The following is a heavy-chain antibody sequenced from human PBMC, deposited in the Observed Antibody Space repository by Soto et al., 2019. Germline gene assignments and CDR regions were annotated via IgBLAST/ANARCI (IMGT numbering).Heavy chain of an antibody. J-gene: IGHJ4*02. CDR3: ASVYGSGSYYLFPY. Sequence: ASVTVSCKASGYTFTSYGISWVRQAPGQGLEWMGWISAYNGNTNYAQKLQGRVTMTTDTSTSTAYMELRSLRSDDTAVYYCASVYGSGSYYLFPYWGQGTLVTVSS. D-gene: IGHD3-10*01. CDR2: ISAYNGNT. V-gene: IGHV1-18*01. CDR1: GYTFTSYG.